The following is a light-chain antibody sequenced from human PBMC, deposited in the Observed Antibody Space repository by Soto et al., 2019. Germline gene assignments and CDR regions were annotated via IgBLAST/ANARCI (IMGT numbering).Light chain of an antibody. V-gene: IGKV3-20*01. CDR3: QQFGGSPLFT. Sequence: EIVLTQSPGTLSLSPGERATLSCRASQTISSSYLAWYQQKPGQAPRLLIYAASTRATGIPDRFSGSGSGTVFTLTINRLEPEDFAVYFCQQFGGSPLFTFGPGTKVDIK. J-gene: IGKJ3*01. CDR2: AAS. CDR1: QTISSSY.